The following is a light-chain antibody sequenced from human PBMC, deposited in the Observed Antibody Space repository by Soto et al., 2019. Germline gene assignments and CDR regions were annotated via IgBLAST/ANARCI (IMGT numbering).Light chain of an antibody. CDR1: QSVSSNY. V-gene: IGKV3-20*01. CDR3: QQYGGSPRVT. CDR2: SAS. J-gene: IGKJ4*01. Sequence: EIVLTQSPGTLSLSPGERVTLSCRASQSVSSNYLAWYQQKPGQPPRLLIYSASSRATGIPDRLSGSGSGTDFTLTINRLEPEDFAVYYCQQYGGSPRVTFGGGTKVEIK.